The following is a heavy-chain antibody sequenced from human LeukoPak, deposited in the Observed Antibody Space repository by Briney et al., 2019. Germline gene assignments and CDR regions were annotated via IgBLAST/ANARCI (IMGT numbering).Heavy chain of an antibody. CDR1: GFTFSSYA. CDR3: AIVVVPAAIPT. Sequence: GGSLRLSCAASGFTFSSYAMSWVRQAPGKGLEWVSAISGSGGSTYHADSVKGRFTISRDNSKNTLYLQMNSLRAEDTAVYYCAIVVVPAAIPTGGQGTLVTVSS. D-gene: IGHD2-2*02. J-gene: IGHJ4*02. V-gene: IGHV3-23*01. CDR2: ISGSGGST.